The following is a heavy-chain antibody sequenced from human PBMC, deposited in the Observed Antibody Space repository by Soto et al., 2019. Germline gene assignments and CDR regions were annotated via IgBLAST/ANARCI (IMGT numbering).Heavy chain of an antibody. CDR3: ARVAAADNYYYNYMDV. J-gene: IGHJ6*03. D-gene: IGHD6-13*01. V-gene: IGHV1-18*01. CDR2: ISAYNGNT. CDR1: GYTFTSYG. Sequence: GASVKVSCKASGYTFTSYGISWVRQAPGQGLEWMGWISAYNGNTNYAQKLQGRVTMTTDTSTSTAYMELRSLRSDDTAVYYCARVAAADNYYYNYMDVWGKGTTVTVSS.